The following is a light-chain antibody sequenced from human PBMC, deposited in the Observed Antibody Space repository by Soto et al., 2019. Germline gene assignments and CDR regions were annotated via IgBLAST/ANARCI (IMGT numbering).Light chain of an antibody. V-gene: IGKV3-20*01. CDR1: QSVRSGY. Sequence: EVVLTQSPGILSLSPGARATLSCRATQSVRSGYLAWYQQKRGQAPRLLIYGASSRATGIPDRFSASGSGTHFTLTINRLEPEDFAVYFCQQFGTSPYTFGQGTKVDIK. J-gene: IGKJ2*01. CDR2: GAS. CDR3: QQFGTSPYT.